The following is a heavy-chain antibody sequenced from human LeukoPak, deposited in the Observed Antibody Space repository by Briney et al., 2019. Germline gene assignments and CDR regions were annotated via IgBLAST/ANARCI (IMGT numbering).Heavy chain of an antibody. V-gene: IGHV3-23*01. CDR1: GFTFSSYA. Sequence: GGSLRLSCAAPGFTFSSYAMNWVRQAPGKGLEWVSAISGSADSTYYADSVKGRFTIARDNSKNTLYLQLNSLRAEDTAVYYCAKDHALQWLVPPHYFDYWGQGTLVTVSS. CDR2: ISGSADST. D-gene: IGHD6-19*01. J-gene: IGHJ4*02. CDR3: AKDHALQWLVPPHYFDY.